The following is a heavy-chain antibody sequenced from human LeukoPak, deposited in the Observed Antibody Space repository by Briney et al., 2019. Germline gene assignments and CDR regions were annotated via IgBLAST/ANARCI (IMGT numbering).Heavy chain of an antibody. J-gene: IGHJ6*02. Sequence: PGGSLRLSCAASGFTFDDYAMHWVRQAPGKGVWRGSGICWNSGRLGYADSVKGRFTISRDNAKNSLYLQMNSLRAEDTALYYCAKDQSADIVATMDYYYGMDVWGQGTTVTVSS. CDR1: GFTFDDYA. D-gene: IGHD5-12*01. V-gene: IGHV3-9*01. CDR2: ICWNSGRL. CDR3: AKDQSADIVATMDYYYGMDV.